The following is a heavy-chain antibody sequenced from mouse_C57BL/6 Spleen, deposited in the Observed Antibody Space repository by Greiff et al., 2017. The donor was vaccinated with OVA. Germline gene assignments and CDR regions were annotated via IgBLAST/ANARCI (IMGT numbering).Heavy chain of an antibody. CDR2: IYPRSGNT. D-gene: IGHD3-2*02. J-gene: IGHJ3*01. CDR1: GYTFTSYG. V-gene: IGHV1-81*01. CDR3: ARLDSSGYGFAY. Sequence: VQLQESGAELARPGASVKLSCKASGYTFTSYGISWVKQRTGQGLEWIGEIYPRSGNTYYNEKFKGKATLTADKSSSTAYMELRSLTSEDSAVYFCARLDSSGYGFAYWGQGTLVTVSA.